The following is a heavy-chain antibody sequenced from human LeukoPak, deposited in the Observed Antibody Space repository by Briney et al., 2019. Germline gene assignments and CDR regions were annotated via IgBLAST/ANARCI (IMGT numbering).Heavy chain of an antibody. Sequence: PGGSLRLSCAASGFTVSSNYMNWVRQAPGKGLEWVSVIYSGGSTYYADSVKGRFTISRHNSKNTLYLQMNSLRAEDTAVYYCARDLLLWFGELFDYYGMDVWGQGTTVTVSS. CDR1: GFTVSSNY. J-gene: IGHJ6*02. D-gene: IGHD3-10*01. CDR3: ARDLLLWFGELFDYYGMDV. CDR2: IYSGGST. V-gene: IGHV3-53*04.